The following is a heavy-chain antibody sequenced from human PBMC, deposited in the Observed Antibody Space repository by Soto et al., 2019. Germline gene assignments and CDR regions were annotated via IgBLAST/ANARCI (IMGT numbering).Heavy chain of an antibody. J-gene: IGHJ4*02. V-gene: IGHV3-33*03. CDR3: ARWGCSGSNCNLNQRSYDL. D-gene: IGHD2-15*01. CDR2: IWYDGSNK. CDR1: GFIFNEYG. Sequence: QVQLVESGGGVVQPGRSLRLSCAASGFIFNEYGMHWVRQAPGKGLELVAVIWYDGSNKYYADYVKGRFTISRDNSKNTMSLHMNSLRAEVTAVYYCARWGCSGSNCNLNQRSYDLWGQGTLVTVSS.